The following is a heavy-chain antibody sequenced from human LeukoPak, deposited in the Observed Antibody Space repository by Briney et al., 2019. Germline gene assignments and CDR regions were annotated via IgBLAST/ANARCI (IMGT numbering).Heavy chain of an antibody. D-gene: IGHD3-22*01. CDR2: IWYDGSNK. V-gene: IGHV3-33*06. CDR3: AKKYYYDSRGYYFDY. J-gene: IGHJ4*02. Sequence: GGSLRLSCAASGFTFSNYGMHWVRQAPGKGLEWVAVIWYDGSNKYYADSVKGRFTISRDNSKNTVYLQMSSLRAEDTAVYYCAKKYYYDSRGYYFDYWGQGTLVTVSS. CDR1: GFTFSNYG.